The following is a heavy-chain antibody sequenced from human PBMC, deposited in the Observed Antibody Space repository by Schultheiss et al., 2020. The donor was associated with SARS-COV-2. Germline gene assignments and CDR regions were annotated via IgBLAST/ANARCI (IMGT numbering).Heavy chain of an antibody. J-gene: IGHJ4*02. CDR3: ARAGAPLTSIDF. V-gene: IGHV4-59*01. Sequence: SETLSLICTVSGGSISYYYWSWIRQPPGKGLEWIGYIYYSGSPSSNPSLKSRVTLSVDTSKNQFSLKLSSVTAADTDVYYCARAGAPLTSIDFWGRGTLVTVSS. D-gene: IGHD1-26*01. CDR2: IYYSGSP. CDR1: GGSISYYY.